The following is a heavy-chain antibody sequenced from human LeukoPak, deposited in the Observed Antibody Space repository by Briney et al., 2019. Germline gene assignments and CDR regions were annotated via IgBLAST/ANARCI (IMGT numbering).Heavy chain of an antibody. V-gene: IGHV4-59*12. Sequence: SETLSLTCTVSGGSISSYYWSWIRQPPGKGLEWIGYIYYSGSTNYNPSLKSRVTISVDTSKNQFSLKLSSVTAADTAVYYCARGRRQWPHWGQGTLVTVSS. CDR3: ARGRRQWPH. CDR2: IYYSGST. J-gene: IGHJ4*02. CDR1: GGSISSYY. D-gene: IGHD6-19*01.